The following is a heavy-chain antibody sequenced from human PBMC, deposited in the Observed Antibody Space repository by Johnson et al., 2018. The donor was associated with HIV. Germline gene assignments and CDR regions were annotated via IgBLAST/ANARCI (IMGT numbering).Heavy chain of an antibody. CDR2: ISWNSGRI. CDR1: GFTFDDYA. CDR3: ARAALRSWYYDSSDAFDI. V-gene: IGHV3-9*01. Sequence: VQLVESGGGVVQPGRSLRLSCAASGFTFDDYAMHWVRQAPGKGLEWVSGISWNSGRIDYADSVKGRFTISRDNSKNTLYLQMGSLRAEDTAVYYWARAALRSWYYDSSDAFDIWGQGTMVTVSS. D-gene: IGHD3-22*01. J-gene: IGHJ3*02.